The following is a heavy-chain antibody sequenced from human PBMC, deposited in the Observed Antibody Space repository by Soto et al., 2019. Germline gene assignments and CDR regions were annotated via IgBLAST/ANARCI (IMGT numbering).Heavy chain of an antibody. CDR2: IYWDDSK. CDR3: AHAYGGRSLY. V-gene: IGHV2-5*02. D-gene: IGHD1-26*01. J-gene: IGHJ4*02. CDR1: GFSLTTDRVG. Sequence: QITLKESGPTLVKPTQTLTLTCTFSGFSLTTDRVGVGWIRQPPGEALEWLAVIYWDDSKTYRPSLESRLTITQDTSKNQVALTMTNMDSLATATYYCAHAYGGRSLYWGQGTLVTVSS.